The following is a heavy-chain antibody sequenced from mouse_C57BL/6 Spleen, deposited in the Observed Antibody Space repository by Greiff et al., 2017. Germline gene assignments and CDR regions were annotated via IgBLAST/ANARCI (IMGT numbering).Heavy chain of an antibody. CDR3: ARDRLDSSGYDMDY. J-gene: IGHJ4*01. CDR2: ISDGGSYT. CDR1: GFTFSSYA. V-gene: IGHV5-4*01. Sequence: DVKLVESGGGLVKPGGSLKLSCAASGFTFSSYAMSWVRQTPEKRLEWVATISDGGSYTYYPDNVKGRFTITRDNAKNNLYLQMSNLKSEYTAMYYCARDRLDSSGYDMDYWGQGTSVTVSS. D-gene: IGHD3-2*01.